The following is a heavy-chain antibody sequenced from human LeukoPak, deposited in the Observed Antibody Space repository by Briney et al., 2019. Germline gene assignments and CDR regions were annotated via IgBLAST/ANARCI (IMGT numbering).Heavy chain of an antibody. J-gene: IGHJ4*02. D-gene: IGHD6-19*01. CDR1: GGSFSGYY. CDR2: INHSGST. CDR3: ARAIAVAGLLYYFDY. Sequence: SETLSLTCAVYGGSFSGYYWSWIRQPPGKGLEWIGEINHSGSTNYNPSLKSRVTISVDTSKNQFSLKLSSVTAADTAVYYCARAIAVAGLLYYFDYWAREPWSPSPQ. V-gene: IGHV4-34*01.